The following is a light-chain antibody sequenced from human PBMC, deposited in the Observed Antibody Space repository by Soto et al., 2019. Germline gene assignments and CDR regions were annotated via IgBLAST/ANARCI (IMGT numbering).Light chain of an antibody. CDR2: GAS. V-gene: IGKV3-15*01. Sequence: EIVMTQSPATLSVSPGERATLSCRASQSVSSNLAWYQHKPGQAPRLLISGASTRATGIPARFSGSGSGTEFTLTISSLQSEEFAVYYCQQYNNWPITFGQGTRLEIK. J-gene: IGKJ5*01. CDR1: QSVSSN. CDR3: QQYNNWPIT.